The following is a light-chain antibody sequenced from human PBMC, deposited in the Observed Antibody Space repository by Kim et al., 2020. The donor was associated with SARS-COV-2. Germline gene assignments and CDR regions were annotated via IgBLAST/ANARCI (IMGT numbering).Light chain of an antibody. CDR1: QDIMRY. CDR3: QQTDTSPIT. CDR2: AAS. V-gene: IGKV1-39*01. Sequence: ASGEDRVTITCLESQDIMRYLDWSQQKPGKAPKVLIYAASTLQSGVPSRFSGSGSGTDFTLTITSLQPEDFATYYCQQTDTSPITFGQGTRLEIK. J-gene: IGKJ5*01.